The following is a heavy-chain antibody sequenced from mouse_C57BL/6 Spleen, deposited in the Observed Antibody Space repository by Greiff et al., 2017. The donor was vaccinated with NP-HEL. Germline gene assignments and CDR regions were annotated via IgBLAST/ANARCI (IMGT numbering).Heavy chain of an antibody. CDR3: ARPPYYSNHFDY. Sequence: QVQLQQPGAELVKPGASVKMSCKASGYTFTSYWITWVKQRPGQGLEWIGDIYPGSGSTNYNEKFKSKATLTVDTSSSTAYMQLSSLTSEDSAVYYCARPPYYSNHFDYWGQGTTLTVSS. V-gene: IGHV1-55*01. D-gene: IGHD2-5*01. CDR1: GYTFTSYW. CDR2: IYPGSGST. J-gene: IGHJ2*01.